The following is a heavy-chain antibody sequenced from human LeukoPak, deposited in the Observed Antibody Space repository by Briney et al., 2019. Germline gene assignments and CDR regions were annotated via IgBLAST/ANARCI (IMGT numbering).Heavy chain of an antibody. Sequence: ASVKVSCKASGYTFTGYYMHWGRQAPGQGLEWMGWINPNSGGTNYAQKFQGRVTMTRDASISTAYMELSRLRSDDTAVYYCARVKWTVTPRGWFDPWGQGTLVTVSS. J-gene: IGHJ5*02. D-gene: IGHD4-11*01. V-gene: IGHV1-2*02. CDR2: INPNSGGT. CDR1: GYTFTGYY. CDR3: ARVKWTVTPRGWFDP.